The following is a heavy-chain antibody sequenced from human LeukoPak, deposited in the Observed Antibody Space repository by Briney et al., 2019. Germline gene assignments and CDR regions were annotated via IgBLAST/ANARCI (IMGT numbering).Heavy chain of an antibody. CDR2: IKSKTDGGTT. D-gene: IGHD3-10*01. V-gene: IGHV3-15*01. CDR1: GFTFTNAW. J-gene: IGHJ4*02. Sequence: GGSLRLSCAASGFTFTNAWMSWVRQAPGKGREWVGRIKSKTDGGTTDYAVPVKGRFTISRDDSKNTLYLQMNSLITGDTAMYFCATEYYGSFNYWGQGTLVTVSS. CDR3: ATEYYGSFNY.